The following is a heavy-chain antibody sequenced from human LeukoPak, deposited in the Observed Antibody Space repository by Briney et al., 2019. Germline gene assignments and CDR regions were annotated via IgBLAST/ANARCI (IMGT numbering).Heavy chain of an antibody. D-gene: IGHD6-19*01. CDR3: ARDLAVAGAFDY. CDR2: ISSSGSTI. V-gene: IGHV3-48*03. J-gene: IGHJ4*02. Sequence: PGGSLRLSCAASGFTFSSYEMNWVRQAPGKGLEWVSYISSSGSTIYYADSVKGRFTISRDNAKNSLYLQMNSLRAEDTAVYYCARDLAVAGAFDYWGQGTLVTVSS. CDR1: GFTFSSYE.